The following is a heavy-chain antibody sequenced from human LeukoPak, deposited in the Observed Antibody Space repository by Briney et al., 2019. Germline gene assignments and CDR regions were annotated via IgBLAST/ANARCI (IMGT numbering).Heavy chain of an antibody. D-gene: IGHD3-10*01. CDR1: GGSFSGYY. CDR3: ARAKYYYGSGNYLPYYYYYGMDV. V-gene: IGHV4-34*01. CDR2: IDHSGST. Sequence: PSETLSLTCAVYGGSFSGYYWSWIRQPPGKGLEWIGEIDHSGSTNYNTSLKSRVTISVDTSKNQFSLKLSSVTAADTALYYCARAKYYYGSGNYLPYYYYYGMDVWGQGTTVTVSS. J-gene: IGHJ6*02.